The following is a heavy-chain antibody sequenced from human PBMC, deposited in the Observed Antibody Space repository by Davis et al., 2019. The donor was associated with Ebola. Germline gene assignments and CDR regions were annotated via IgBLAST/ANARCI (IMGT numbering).Heavy chain of an antibody. Sequence: AASVKVSCKTSGGTFSSYAISWVRQAPGQGLEWMGGIIPIFDTANYAQKFQGRVTITADKSTSTAYMELSSLRSEDTAVYYCARGGRGIAARPDYYGMDVWGQGTTVTVSS. CDR2: IIPIFDTA. CDR3: ARGGRGIAARPDYYGMDV. V-gene: IGHV1-69*06. J-gene: IGHJ6*02. CDR1: GGTFSSYA. D-gene: IGHD6-6*01.